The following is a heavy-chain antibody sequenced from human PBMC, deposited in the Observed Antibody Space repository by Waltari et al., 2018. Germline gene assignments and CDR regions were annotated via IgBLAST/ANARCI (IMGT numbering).Heavy chain of an antibody. J-gene: IGHJ6*03. CDR3: ARDDRIAARRGYYYMDV. Sequence: QVQLQESGPGLVKPSETLSLTCTVSGGSISSYYWSWIRQPPGKGLEWIGYIYYSGSTNSNPSLKSRVTISVDTSKNQFSLKLSSVTAADTAVYYCARDDRIAARRGYYYMDVWGKGTTVTVSS. D-gene: IGHD6-6*01. CDR2: IYYSGST. CDR1: GGSISSYY. V-gene: IGHV4-59*01.